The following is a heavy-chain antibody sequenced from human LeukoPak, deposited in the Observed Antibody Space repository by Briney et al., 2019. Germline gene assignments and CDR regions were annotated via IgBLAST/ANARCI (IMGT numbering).Heavy chain of an antibody. CDR2: ISWDGGST. CDR3: AKASHPYVASSGWRYMDV. J-gene: IGHJ6*03. CDR1: GFTFDDYA. D-gene: IGHD6-19*01. V-gene: IGHV3-43D*03. Sequence: PGGSLRLSCAASGFTFDDYAMHWVRQAPGKGLEWVSLISWDGGSTYYADSVKGRFTISRDNSKNSLYLQMNSLRAEDTALYYCAKASHPYVASSGWRYMDVWGKGTTVTVSS.